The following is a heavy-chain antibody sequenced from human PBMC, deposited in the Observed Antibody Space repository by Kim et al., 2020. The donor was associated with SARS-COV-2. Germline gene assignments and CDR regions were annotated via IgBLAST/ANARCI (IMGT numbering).Heavy chain of an antibody. CDR3: TRVIWGTYRYTDY. V-gene: IGHV7-4-1*02. CDR1: GYTFTMNA. Sequence: ASVKVSCKASGYTFTMNAISWVRLAPGQGLEWMGWINTDTGNPTYAQAFTRRFVFSVDTSVTTAYLQISSLEPEDTALYYCTRVIWGTYRYTDYWGQGTLVTVSS. CDR2: INTDTGNP. D-gene: IGHD3-16*02. J-gene: IGHJ4*02.